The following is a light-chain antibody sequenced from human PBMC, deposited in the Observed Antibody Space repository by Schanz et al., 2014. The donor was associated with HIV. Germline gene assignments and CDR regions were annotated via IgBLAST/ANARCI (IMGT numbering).Light chain of an antibody. V-gene: IGKV1-33*01. J-gene: IGKJ4*01. CDR3: QHYDNLPLT. CDR2: DAS. CDR1: QDISNY. Sequence: DIQMTQSPSSLAASVGGRVTITCQARQDISNYLNWYQQKPGKAPKLLIYDASNLKTGVPSRFSGSGYGTDFTFTISSLQPEDIATYYCQHYDNLPLTFGGGPKVEV.